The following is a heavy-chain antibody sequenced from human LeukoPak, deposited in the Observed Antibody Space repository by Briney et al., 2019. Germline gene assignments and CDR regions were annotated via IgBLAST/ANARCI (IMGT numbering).Heavy chain of an antibody. D-gene: IGHD6-13*01. Sequence: PSETLSLTCAVYGGSFSDYYWSWIRQPPGKGLEWIGEINHSGSTNSNPSLKSRVTISVDTSKNQFSLKLSSVTAADTAVYYCARAGNRRRSSMDYWGQGTLLTVSS. CDR1: GGSFSDYY. CDR3: ARAGNRRRSSMDY. V-gene: IGHV4-34*01. J-gene: IGHJ4*02. CDR2: INHSGST.